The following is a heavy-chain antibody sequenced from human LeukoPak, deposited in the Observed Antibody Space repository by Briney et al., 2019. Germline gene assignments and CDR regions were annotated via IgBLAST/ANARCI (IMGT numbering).Heavy chain of an antibody. V-gene: IGHV4-39*07. CDR1: GGSFSSTNFY. Sequence: PSETLSLTCTVSGGSFSSTNFYWGWIRQPPGKGLEWIGSFYSGGSTYYNPSLKSRVTISVDTSKNQFSLKLSSVTAADTAVYYCARSGPLRGSFDYSGQGTLVTVSS. CDR2: FYSGGST. CDR3: ARSGPLRGSFDY. D-gene: IGHD1-26*01. J-gene: IGHJ4*02.